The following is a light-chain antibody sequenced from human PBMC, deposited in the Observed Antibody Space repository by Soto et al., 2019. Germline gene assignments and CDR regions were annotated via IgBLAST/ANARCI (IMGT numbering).Light chain of an antibody. J-gene: IGLJ1*01. V-gene: IGLV2-14*01. CDR1: SSDVGGYDY. Sequence: QSALTQPASVSGSPGQSITISCTGTSSDVGGYDYVSWYQQHPGKAPKLMIYEVSNRPSGVSNRFSGPKSGNTASLTISGLRAEDEADYYCSSYTSGSILYVFGTGTKVTVL. CDR2: EVS. CDR3: SSYTSGSILYV.